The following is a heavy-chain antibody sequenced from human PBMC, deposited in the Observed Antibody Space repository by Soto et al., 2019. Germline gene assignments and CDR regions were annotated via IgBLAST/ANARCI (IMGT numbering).Heavy chain of an antibody. J-gene: IGHJ4*02. CDR1: GFTPSNAW. CDR3: VGFSGTSLMLSNY. CDR2: IKRQADGGTP. D-gene: IGHD6-25*01. Sequence: EVQLVESGGGLVKPGGSLRLSCAVSGFTPSNAWMHWVRQAPGKGLEWVGRIKRQADGGTPEYAESVKDRFTISRDDSKNILYLQMNSLNKEETAMYFCVGFSGTSLMLSNYWGRGTLVTVSS. V-gene: IGHV3-15*07.